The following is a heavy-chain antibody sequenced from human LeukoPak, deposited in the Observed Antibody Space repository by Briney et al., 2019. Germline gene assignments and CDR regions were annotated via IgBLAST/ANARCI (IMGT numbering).Heavy chain of an antibody. J-gene: IGHJ5*02. CDR3: ARQTIAVAARGDWFDP. D-gene: IGHD6-19*01. CDR1: GGSISSSSYY. CDR2: IYHSGST. V-gene: IGHV4-39*01. Sequence: SETLSLTCTVSGGSISSSSYYWGWIRQPPGKGLEWIGSIYHSGSTNYNPSLKSRVTISVDTSKNQFSLKLSSVTAADTAVYYCARQTIAVAARGDWFDPWGQGTLVTVSS.